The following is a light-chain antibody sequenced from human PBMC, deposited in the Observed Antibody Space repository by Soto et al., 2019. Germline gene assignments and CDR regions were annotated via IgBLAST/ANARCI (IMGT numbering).Light chain of an antibody. CDR2: SNN. J-gene: IGLJ2*01. V-gene: IGLV1-44*01. CDR3: AAWDDSLNGPV. Sequence: QSLLTQPPSASGTPGQRVTISCSGSSSNIGSNTVNWYQQLPGTAPKLLIYSNNQRPSGVPDRFSGSKSGTSASLAISGLQSEDEADYYCAAWDDSLNGPVFGGGTKVTV. CDR1: SSNIGSNT.